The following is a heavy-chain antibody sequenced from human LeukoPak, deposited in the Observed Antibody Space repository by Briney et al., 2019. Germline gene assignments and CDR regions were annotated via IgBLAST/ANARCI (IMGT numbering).Heavy chain of an antibody. CDR2: INPNSGGT. CDR3: ARGGIAAAGTRWFDP. J-gene: IGHJ5*02. CDR1: GYTFTGYY. Sequence: GASVKVSCKASGYTFTGYYMHWVRQAPGQGLEWMGWINPNSGGTNYAQKFQGRVTMTRDTSISTAYMELSRLRSDDTAAYYCARGGIAAAGTRWFDPWGQGTLVTVSS. D-gene: IGHD6-13*01. V-gene: IGHV1-2*02.